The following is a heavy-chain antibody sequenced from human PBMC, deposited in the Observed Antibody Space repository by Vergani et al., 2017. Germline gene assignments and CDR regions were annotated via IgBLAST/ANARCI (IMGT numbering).Heavy chain of an antibody. V-gene: IGHV1-2*02. D-gene: IGHD2-15*01. J-gene: IGHJ6*02. CDR3: ARGYCSGGSCYPLSGYYYGMDV. CDR1: GYTFTSYD. CDR2: MNPNSGGT. Sequence: QVQLVQSGAEVKKPGASVKVSCKASGYTFTSYDINWVRQATGQGLEWMGWMNPNSGGTNSAQKFQGRVTMTRDTSISTDYMELSRLRSDDTAVYYCARGYCSGGSCYPLSGYYYGMDVWGQGTTVTVSS.